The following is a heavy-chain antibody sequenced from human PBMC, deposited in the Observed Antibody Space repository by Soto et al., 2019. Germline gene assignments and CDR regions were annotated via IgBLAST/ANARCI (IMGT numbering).Heavy chain of an antibody. V-gene: IGHV3-23*01. J-gene: IGHJ4*02. D-gene: IGHD3-22*01. CDR3: AKDEGTGVSGYADYCFDF. CDR2: ISASGGST. Sequence: EVQLLESGGGLVQPGGSLRLSCAASGFTFSIYAMSWVRQAPGKGLEWVAGISASGGSTYYADSVKGRFTITRNNSKNPLYVQMHSLRAEDTALYYWAKDEGTGVSGYADYCFDFWGQGTLVTVSS. CDR1: GFTFSIYA.